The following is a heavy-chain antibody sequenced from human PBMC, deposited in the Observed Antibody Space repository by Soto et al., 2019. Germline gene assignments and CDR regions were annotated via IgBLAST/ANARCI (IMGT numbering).Heavy chain of an antibody. CDR3: AKMVLAATPIRNFDY. Sequence: GGSLRLSCAASGFTFSSYAMSWVRQAPGKGLEWVSAISGSGGSTYYADSVKGRFTISRDNSKNTLYLQMNSLRAEDTAVYYCAKMVLAATPIRNFDYWGQGTLVTSPQ. V-gene: IGHV3-23*01. CDR2: ISGSGGST. CDR1: GFTFSSYA. D-gene: IGHD2-15*01. J-gene: IGHJ4*02.